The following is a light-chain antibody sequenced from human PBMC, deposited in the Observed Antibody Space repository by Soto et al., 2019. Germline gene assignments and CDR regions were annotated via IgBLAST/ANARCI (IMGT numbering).Light chain of an antibody. CDR1: QSVRSN. Sequence: EIVLTQSPATLSVSPGERATLSCRASQSVRSNLAWYQHKPGQGPRLLIFGASTRATDIPARFSGSGSGTEFTLTISSLQSEDFAVYYCQQYIHWPPLTFGGGTKVEIK. CDR2: GAS. J-gene: IGKJ4*01. V-gene: IGKV3-15*01. CDR3: QQYIHWPPLT.